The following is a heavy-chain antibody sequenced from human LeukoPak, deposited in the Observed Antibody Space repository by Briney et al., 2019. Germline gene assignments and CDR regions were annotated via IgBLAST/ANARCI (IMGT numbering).Heavy chain of an antibody. CDR1: GGSISSGGNY. CDR3: ARSYGYSSGWYGAYYFDY. D-gene: IGHD6-19*01. V-gene: IGHV4-61*02. J-gene: IGHJ4*02. Sequence: SQTLSLTCAVSGGSISSGGNYWSWIRQPAGKGLEYIGRIYASGSTNYNPSLKSRVTLLVDTSKNQFSLSLSSVTAADTAVYYCARSYGYSSGWYGAYYFDYWGQGTLVTVSS. CDR2: IYASGST.